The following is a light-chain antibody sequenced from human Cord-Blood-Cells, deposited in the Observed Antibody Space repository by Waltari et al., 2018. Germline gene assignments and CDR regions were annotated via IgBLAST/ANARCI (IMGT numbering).Light chain of an antibody. CDR3: QQYYSTPPT. V-gene: IGKV4-1*01. CDR1: QSVLYSSNNKNY. Sequence: DIVMTQSPDSLAVSLGERATINCKSSQSVLYSSNNKNYLAWYQQKPGQPPKLLIYWACTRESGVPDRFSGSGSGTDVTLTISSLQAEDVAVYYCQQYYSTPPTFGQGTKVEIK. J-gene: IGKJ1*01. CDR2: WAC.